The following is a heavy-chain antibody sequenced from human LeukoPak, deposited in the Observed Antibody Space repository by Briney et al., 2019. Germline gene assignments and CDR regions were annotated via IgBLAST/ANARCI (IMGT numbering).Heavy chain of an antibody. CDR3: ARHPPVKTLDC. D-gene: IGHD4-17*01. V-gene: IGHV4-61*08. J-gene: IGHJ4*02. CDR1: GGSISSGGYY. CDR2: IYSSGST. Sequence: PSETLSLTCTVSGGSISSGGYYWSWIRQHPGKGLEWIGYIYSSGSTNYNPSLKSRVTISVDTSKNQFSLKLRSVTAADTAVYYCARHPPVKTLDCWGQGTLVTVSS.